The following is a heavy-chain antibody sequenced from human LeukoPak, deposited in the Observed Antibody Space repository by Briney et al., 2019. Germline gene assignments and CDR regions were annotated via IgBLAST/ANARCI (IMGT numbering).Heavy chain of an antibody. V-gene: IGHV4-34*01. Sequence: SETLSLTCAVYGGSFSGYYWSWLRQPPGKGLEWIGEINHSGSTNYNPSLKSRVTISVDTSKNQFSLKLSSVTAADTAVYYCARGSKGSYTDGYFDYWGQGTLVTVSS. J-gene: IGHJ4*02. D-gene: IGHD3-10*01. CDR1: GGSFSGYY. CDR2: INHSGST. CDR3: ARGSKGSYTDGYFDY.